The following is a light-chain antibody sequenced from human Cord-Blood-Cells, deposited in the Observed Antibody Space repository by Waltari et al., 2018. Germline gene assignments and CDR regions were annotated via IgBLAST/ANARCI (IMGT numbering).Light chain of an antibody. CDR3: CSYAGSSNVV. CDR2: EGS. CDR1: SSDVGSYNL. V-gene: IGLV2-23*01. Sequence: QSALTQPASVSGSPGQSITISCTGTSSDVGSYNLVPWYQQHPGKAPKLMIYEGSKRPSGVSNRFSGSKSGNTDSLTISGLQAEDEADYYCCSYAGSSNVVFGGGTKLTVL. J-gene: IGLJ2*01.